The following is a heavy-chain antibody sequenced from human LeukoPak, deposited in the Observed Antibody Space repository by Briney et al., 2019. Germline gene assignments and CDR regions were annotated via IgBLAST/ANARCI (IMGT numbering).Heavy chain of an antibody. Sequence: GGSLRLSCAASGFTFSSYWMHWLRQVPGKGLAWVSRINEVGSATSNADSVKGRFTISRDNAKNALYLQMNSLRAEDTAVYYCVRDMFGGRDYWGQGTLVTVSS. J-gene: IGHJ4*02. D-gene: IGHD3-10*02. CDR1: GFTFSSYW. CDR3: VRDMFGGRDY. V-gene: IGHV3-74*01. CDR2: INEVGSAT.